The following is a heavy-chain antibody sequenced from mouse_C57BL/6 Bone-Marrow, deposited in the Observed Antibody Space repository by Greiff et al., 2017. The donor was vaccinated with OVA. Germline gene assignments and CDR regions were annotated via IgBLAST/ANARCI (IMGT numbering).Heavy chain of an antibody. Sequence: EVKLEESGGDLVKPGGSLKLSCAASGFTFSSYGMSWVRQTPDKRLEWVATISSGGSYTYYPDSVKGRFTISRDNAKNTLYLHMSSLKSEDTAMYYCARRGLVDYYGYEGYFDVWGTGTTVTVSS. CDR3: ARRGLVDYYGYEGYFDV. CDR2: ISSGGSYT. J-gene: IGHJ1*03. V-gene: IGHV5-6*02. D-gene: IGHD2-2*01. CDR1: GFTFSSYG.